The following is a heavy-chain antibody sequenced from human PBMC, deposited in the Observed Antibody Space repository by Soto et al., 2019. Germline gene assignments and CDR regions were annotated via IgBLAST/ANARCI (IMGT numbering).Heavy chain of an antibody. V-gene: IGHV1-46*01. CDR1: GYTFTSYY. Sequence: ASVKVSCKASGYTFTSYYMHWVRQAPGQGLEWMGIINPSGVSTSYAQKFQGRVTMTRDTSTSTVYMELSSLRSEDTAVYYCARDAVPRDGYNAHFDYWGQGTLVPVSS. J-gene: IGHJ4*02. D-gene: IGHD5-12*01. CDR2: INPSGVST. CDR3: ARDAVPRDGYNAHFDY.